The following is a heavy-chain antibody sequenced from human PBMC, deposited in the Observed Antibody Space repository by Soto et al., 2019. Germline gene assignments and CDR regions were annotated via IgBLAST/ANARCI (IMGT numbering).Heavy chain of an antibody. V-gene: IGHV4-31*03. CDR3: AREGGSYSPHFDY. J-gene: IGHJ4*02. CDR1: GDSISSGGYY. Sequence: QVQLQESGPGLVKPSQTLSLTCTVSGDSISSGGYYWSWIRQHPAKGLEWIGYIYYSGTTSYNPSLQSRVSLSVDTSNNQFSLKLNSVTAADTAVYYCAREGGSYSPHFDYWGQGTLVTVSS. D-gene: IGHD1-26*01. CDR2: IYYSGTT.